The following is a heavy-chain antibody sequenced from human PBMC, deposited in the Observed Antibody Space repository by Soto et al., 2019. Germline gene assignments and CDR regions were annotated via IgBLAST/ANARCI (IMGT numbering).Heavy chain of an antibody. J-gene: IGHJ4*02. V-gene: IGHV3-48*02. D-gene: IGHD3-3*01. CDR1: GFTFSSYS. Sequence: GGSLRLSCAASGFTFSSYSLTWVRQAPGKGLEWISSISPTRSSVYYADAVKGRFTITRDNAKNALFLQMNSRSDEETAVYYCERKRVDYDHWGQGAVVTVSS. CDR3: ERKRVDYDH. CDR2: ISPTRSSV.